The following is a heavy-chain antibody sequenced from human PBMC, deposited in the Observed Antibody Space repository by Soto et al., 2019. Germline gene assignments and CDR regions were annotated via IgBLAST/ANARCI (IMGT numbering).Heavy chain of an antibody. D-gene: IGHD5-12*01. CDR3: ARRGAGYNYDY. CDR1: GYIFPGFW. V-gene: IGHV5-51*01. Sequence: PVESLKISCGASGYIFPGFWICCGLQMPVKGLEWMGIIFPADSDTRYSPSFQGQVTISVDKSISTAYLQWSSLKASDTAMYYCARRGAGYNYDYWGQGTLVTVSS. J-gene: IGHJ4*02. CDR2: IFPADSDT.